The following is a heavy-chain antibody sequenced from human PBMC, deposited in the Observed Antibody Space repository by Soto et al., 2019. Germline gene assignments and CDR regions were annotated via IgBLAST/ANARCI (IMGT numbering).Heavy chain of an antibody. D-gene: IGHD2-21*02. Sequence: GASVKVSCKASGFTFTSSAVQWVRQARGQRLEWIGWIVVGSGNTNYAQKFQERVTITRDMSTSTAYMELSSLRSEDTAVYYCAAIGYCGGDYYSGTNYYYYGMDVWGQGTTVTVSS. CDR2: IVVGSGNT. J-gene: IGHJ6*02. CDR3: AAIGYCGGDYYSGTNYYYYGMDV. CDR1: GFTFTSSA. V-gene: IGHV1-58*01.